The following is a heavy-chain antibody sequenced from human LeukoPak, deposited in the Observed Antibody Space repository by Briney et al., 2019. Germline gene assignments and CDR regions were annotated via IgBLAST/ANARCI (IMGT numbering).Heavy chain of an antibody. CDR2: ISGSSGST. J-gene: IGHJ4*02. CDR3: AKCGSALKWFVDY. D-gene: IGHD2-8*01. CDR1: GFTFSSYT. V-gene: IGHV3-23*01. Sequence: PGGSLRLSCAASGFTFSSYTMSWVRQAPGKGLEWVSAISGSSGSTYYADSVKGRFTISRDNSKNTLYLQMNSLRAEDTAVYYCAKCGSALKWFVDYWGQGTLVTVSS.